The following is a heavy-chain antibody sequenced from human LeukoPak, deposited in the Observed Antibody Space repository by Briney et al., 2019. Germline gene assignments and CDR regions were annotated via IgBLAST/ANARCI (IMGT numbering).Heavy chain of an antibody. V-gene: IGHV4-39*01. D-gene: IGHD6-19*01. CDR1: GGSISSSSYY. Sequence: PSETLSLTCGVSGGSISSSSYYWGWIRQPPGKGLEWVGTIYYSGSTYCNPSLKSRVTISVDTSKNQFSLKLSSVTAADTAVYYCARQGWSSASGYYFDYWGQGTLVTVSS. J-gene: IGHJ4*02. CDR3: ARQGWSSASGYYFDY. CDR2: IYYSGST.